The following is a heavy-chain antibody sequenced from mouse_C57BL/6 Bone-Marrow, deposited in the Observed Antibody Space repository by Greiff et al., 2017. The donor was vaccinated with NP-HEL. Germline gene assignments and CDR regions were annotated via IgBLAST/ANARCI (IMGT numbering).Heavy chain of an antibody. CDR1: GFSLSTFGMG. Sequence: QVTLKVCGPGILQPSQTLSLTCSFSGFSLSTFGMGVGWIRPPSGKGLEWLAHIWWDDAKYYNPALKSRLTLSKDTSKNPVFLKIANVDTADTATYYCARIGFYYSKDYAMDYWGQGTSVTVSS. V-gene: IGHV8-8*01. CDR3: ARIGFYYSKDYAMDY. J-gene: IGHJ4*01. CDR2: IWWDDAK. D-gene: IGHD2-5*01.